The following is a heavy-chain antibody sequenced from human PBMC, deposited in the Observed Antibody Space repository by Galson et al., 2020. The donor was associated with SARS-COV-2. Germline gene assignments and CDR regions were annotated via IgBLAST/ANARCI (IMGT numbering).Heavy chain of an antibody. CDR1: GYTFISFY. CDR2: INPSGDIT. V-gene: IGHV1-46*04. CDR3: AREWGDINSSVLDY. D-gene: IGHD2-21*01. Sequence: ASVKVYCKASGYTFISFYIHWVRQAPGQGLEWMGVINPSGDITSYAQKLRGRVTVTRDMSTQTVYMELSSLTSEDTAVYYCAREWGDINSSVLDYWGQGSLVGVAS. J-gene: IGHJ4*02.